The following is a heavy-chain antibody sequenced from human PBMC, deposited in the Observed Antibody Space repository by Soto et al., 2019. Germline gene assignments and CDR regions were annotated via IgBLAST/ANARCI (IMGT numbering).Heavy chain of an antibody. Sequence: QVQLVQSGAEVRKPGSSVKVSCKASGGTVSNSAISWLRQAPGQGLEWMGVIIPIFGPAVYARKFRGRVTITADESTSTAYMALSAVGSEDTAVYYCGRGTSWPIVEYWGQGALVTVS. J-gene: IGHJ4*02. CDR3: GRGTSWPIVEY. CDR2: IIPIFGPA. D-gene: IGHD1-7*01. V-gene: IGHV1-69*01. CDR1: GGTVSNSA.